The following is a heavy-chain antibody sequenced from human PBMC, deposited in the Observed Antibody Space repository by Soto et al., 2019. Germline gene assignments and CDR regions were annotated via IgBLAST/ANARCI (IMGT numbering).Heavy chain of an antibody. CDR3: AKRDCSGGSCDGADY. CDR1: GFTFSSYA. J-gene: IGHJ4*02. Sequence: GGSLRLSCAASGFTFSSYAMSWVRQAPGKGLEWVSAISGSGGSTYYADSVKGRFTISRDNSKNTLYLQMNSLRAEDTAVYYCAKRDCSGGSCDGADYWGQGTLVTVSS. D-gene: IGHD2-15*01. V-gene: IGHV3-23*01. CDR2: ISGSGGST.